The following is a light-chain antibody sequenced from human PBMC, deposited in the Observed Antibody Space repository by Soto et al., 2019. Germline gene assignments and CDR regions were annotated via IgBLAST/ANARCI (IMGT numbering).Light chain of an antibody. CDR2: GAS. CDR3: QQYNKWPRT. Sequence: DIVMTQSPVTLSLSPGDRATLSCRASQSVGHNLAWFQQKPGQAPRLLIYGASAGATGIPDRFSGSGFGTEFTLTISSLQSEDLAVYYCQQYNKWPRTFGQGTKVE. J-gene: IGKJ1*01. CDR1: QSVGHN. V-gene: IGKV3-15*01.